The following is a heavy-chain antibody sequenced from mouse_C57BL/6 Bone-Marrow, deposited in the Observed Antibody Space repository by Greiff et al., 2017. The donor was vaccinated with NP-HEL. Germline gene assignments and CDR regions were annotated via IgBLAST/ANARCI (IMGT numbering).Heavy chain of an antibody. CDR3: ARHYYGSSYEGDY. Sequence: VQLQQPGAELVKPGASVKLSCKASGYTFTSYWMHWVKQRPGQGLEWIGMIHPNSGSTNYNEKFKSKATLTVDKSSSTAYTQLSSLTSEDSAVYYCARHYYGSSYEGDYWGQGTTLTVSS. V-gene: IGHV1-64*01. J-gene: IGHJ2*01. CDR2: IHPNSGST. D-gene: IGHD1-1*01. CDR1: GYTFTSYW.